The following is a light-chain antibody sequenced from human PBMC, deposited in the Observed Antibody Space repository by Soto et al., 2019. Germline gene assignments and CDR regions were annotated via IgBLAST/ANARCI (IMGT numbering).Light chain of an antibody. V-gene: IGKV3-11*01. J-gene: IGKJ3*01. Sequence: EIVLTQSPGTLSLSPGERATLSCRASQSVSSYLAWYQQKPGQAPRLLLYDTSYRATGISARFSGSGSGTDFTLTISSRETEDLGVYYGQQYNNWPPATFGRGTKVDIK. CDR1: QSVSSY. CDR2: DTS. CDR3: QQYNNWPPAT.